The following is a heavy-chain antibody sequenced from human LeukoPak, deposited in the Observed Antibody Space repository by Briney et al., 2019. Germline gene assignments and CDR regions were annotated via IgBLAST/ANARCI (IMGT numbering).Heavy chain of an antibody. Sequence: GGSLRLPCAASGFTFSSYEMNWVRQAPGKGLEWVSYISSSGSSIYYADSVKGRFTISRDNAKYSLYLQMNSLRAEDTAVYYCAKTYYYGSGSYYKFLDYWGQGTLVTVSS. CDR3: AKTYYYGSGSYYKFLDY. CDR1: GFTFSSYE. V-gene: IGHV3-48*03. CDR2: ISSSGSSI. J-gene: IGHJ4*02. D-gene: IGHD3-10*01.